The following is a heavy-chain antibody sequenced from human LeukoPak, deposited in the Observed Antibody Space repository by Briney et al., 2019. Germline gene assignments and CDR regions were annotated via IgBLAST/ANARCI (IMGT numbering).Heavy chain of an antibody. V-gene: IGHV3-72*01. CDR3: SRDATGDH. CDR2: SRNRAKSYTT. CDR1: GFTFSSHA. J-gene: IGHJ4*02. Sequence: GGSLRLSCAASGFTFSSHAMSWVRQAPGKGLEWVGRSRNRAKSYTTDYAASVKGRFTISRDDSKSTLYLQMNSLETEDTAVYYCSRDATGDHWGQGTLVSVSS.